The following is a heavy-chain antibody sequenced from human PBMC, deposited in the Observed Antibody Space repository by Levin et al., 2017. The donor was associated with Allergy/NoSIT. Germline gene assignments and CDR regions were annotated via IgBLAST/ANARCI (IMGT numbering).Heavy chain of an antibody. Sequence: SCAASGFTFSSYSMNWVRQAPGKGLEWVSYISSSSSTIYYADSVKGRFTISRDNAKNSLYLQMNSLRAEDTAVYYCAREDWGSAFDYWGQGTLVTVSS. CDR1: GFTFSSYS. CDR3: AREDWGSAFDY. D-gene: IGHD2-15*01. V-gene: IGHV3-48*01. J-gene: IGHJ4*02. CDR2: ISSSSSTI.